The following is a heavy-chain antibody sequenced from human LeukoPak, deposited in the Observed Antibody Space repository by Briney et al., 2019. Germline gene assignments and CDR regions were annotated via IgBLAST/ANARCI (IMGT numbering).Heavy chain of an antibody. CDR1: GGSFSGYY. J-gene: IGHJ6*03. CDR2: INHSGST. V-gene: IGHV4-34*01. D-gene: IGHD3-3*01. CDR3: AREPRITIFGVVQYYYYYYMDV. Sequence: SETLSLTCAVYGGSFSGYYWSWIRQPPGKGLEWIGEINHSGSTNYNPSLKSRVTISVDTSKNQFSLKLSSVTAADTAVYYCAREPRITIFGVVQYYYYYYMDVWGKGTTVTVSS.